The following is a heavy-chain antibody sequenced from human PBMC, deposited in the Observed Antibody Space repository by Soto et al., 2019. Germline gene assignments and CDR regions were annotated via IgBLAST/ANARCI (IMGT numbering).Heavy chain of an antibody. D-gene: IGHD2-2*01. CDR3: ARAMGVVPAAMFAFDI. Sequence: ASVKVSCKASGYTFTSYYMHWVRQAPGQGLEWMGIINPSGGSTSYAQKFQGRVTMTRDTSTSTVYMELSSLRSEDTAVYYCARAMGVVPAAMFAFDIWGQGTMVTVS. CDR1: GYTFTSYY. V-gene: IGHV1-46*03. CDR2: INPSGGST. J-gene: IGHJ3*02.